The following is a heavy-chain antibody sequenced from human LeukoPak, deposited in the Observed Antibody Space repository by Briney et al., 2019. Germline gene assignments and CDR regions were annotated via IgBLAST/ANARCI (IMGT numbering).Heavy chain of an antibody. CDR1: GGSISSGGYY. V-gene: IGHV4-31*03. D-gene: IGHD6-13*01. J-gene: IGHJ6*02. CDR3: AREGRYEYSSSWYGSPGMDV. Sequence: SQTLSITCTVSGGSISSGGYYWSWIRQHPGKGLEWIGYIYYSGSTYYNPSLKSRVTISVDTSKNQFSLKLSSVTAADTAVYYCAREGRYEYSSSWYGSPGMDVWGQGTTVTVSS. CDR2: IYYSGST.